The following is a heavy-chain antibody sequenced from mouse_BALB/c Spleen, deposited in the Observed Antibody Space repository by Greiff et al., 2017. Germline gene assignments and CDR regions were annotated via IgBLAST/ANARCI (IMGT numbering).Heavy chain of an antibody. CDR2: IDTSDSYT. Sequence: QLQLQQPGAELVMPGASVKMSCKASGYTFTDYWMHWVKQRPGQGLEWIGAIDTSDSYTSYNQKFKGKATMTADKTSSTAYMQLSSLTSEAAAVYFCTRYITAATGWYLDYWGQGTTLTVSS. J-gene: IGHJ2*01. D-gene: IGHD4-1*02. CDR3: TRYITAATGWYLDY. CDR1: GYTFTDYW. V-gene: IGHV1-69*01.